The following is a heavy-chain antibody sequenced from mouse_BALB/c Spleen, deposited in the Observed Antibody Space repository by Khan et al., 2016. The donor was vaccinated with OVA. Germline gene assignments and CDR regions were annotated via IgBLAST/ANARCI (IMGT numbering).Heavy chain of an antibody. CDR2: INSNTGEA. CDR3: VRGGRRAMDY. J-gene: IGHJ4*01. CDR1: EYTFTNYG. V-gene: IGHV9-3*02. Sequence: QVQLKQSGPELKKPGETVKISCKASEYTFTNYGMNWVKQAPGKGLKWMGWINSNTGEATYADDFKGRFAFSLETSASTAYLQIKNLKNEDTATYFCVRGGRRAMDYWGQGTSVTVSS. D-gene: IGHD3-3*01.